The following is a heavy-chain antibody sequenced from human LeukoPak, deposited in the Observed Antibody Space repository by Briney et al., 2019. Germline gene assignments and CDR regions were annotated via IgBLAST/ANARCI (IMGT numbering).Heavy chain of an antibody. Sequence: SETLSLTCTVSGGSISSYYWSWIRQLAGKGLEWIGRIYTSGSTNYNPSLKSRVTISVDKSKNQFSLKLSSVTAADTAVYYCARDPNYDSSGYYWYFDLWGRGTLVTVSS. CDR1: GGSISSYY. CDR2: IYTSGST. V-gene: IGHV4-4*07. J-gene: IGHJ2*01. CDR3: ARDPNYDSSGYYWYFDL. D-gene: IGHD3-22*01.